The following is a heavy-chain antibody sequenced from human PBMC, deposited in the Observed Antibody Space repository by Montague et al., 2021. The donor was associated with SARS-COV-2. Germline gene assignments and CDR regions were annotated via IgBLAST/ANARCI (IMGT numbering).Heavy chain of an antibody. V-gene: IGHV4-59*08. Sequence: SETLSLTCTVSGGSISSYYWSWIRQPPGKGLEWIGYIYYSGSTNYNPSLKSRVTILVDMSKNQISLNLDSVTAADTAVYYCVRPGGSESHWFDRWGQGTLVTVSS. D-gene: IGHD3-10*01. CDR3: VRPGGSESHWFDR. CDR1: GGSISSYY. CDR2: IYYSGST. J-gene: IGHJ5*02.